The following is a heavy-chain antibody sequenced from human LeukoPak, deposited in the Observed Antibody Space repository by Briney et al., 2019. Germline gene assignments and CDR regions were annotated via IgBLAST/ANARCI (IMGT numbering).Heavy chain of an antibody. CDR2: ISAYNGNT. CDR1: GYTFTSYG. Sequence: ASVKVSCKASGYTFTSYGISWVRQAPGQGLEWMAWISAYNGNTNYAQKLQGRVTMTTDTSTSTAYMELRSLRSDDTAVYYCARERRYYDILNGYYTGIGAFDIWGQGTMVTVSS. CDR3: ARERRYYDILNGYYTGIGAFDI. D-gene: IGHD3-9*01. J-gene: IGHJ3*02. V-gene: IGHV1-18*01.